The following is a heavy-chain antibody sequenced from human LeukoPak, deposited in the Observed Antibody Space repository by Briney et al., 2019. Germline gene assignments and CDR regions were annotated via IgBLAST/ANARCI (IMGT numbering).Heavy chain of an antibody. D-gene: IGHD3-3*01. CDR2: ISSSSSYI. Sequence: PGGSLRLSCAASGFTFSSYSMNWVRQALGKGLEWVSSISSSSSYIYYADSVKGRFTISRDNAKNSLYLQMNSLRAEDTAVYYCARGGMSYYDFWSGHSEFQHWGQGTLVTVSS. J-gene: IGHJ1*01. CDR3: ARGGMSYYDFWSGHSEFQH. CDR1: GFTFSSYS. V-gene: IGHV3-21*01.